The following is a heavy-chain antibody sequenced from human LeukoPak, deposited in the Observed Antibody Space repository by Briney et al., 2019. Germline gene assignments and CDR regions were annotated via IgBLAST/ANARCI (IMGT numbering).Heavy chain of an antibody. Sequence: SVKVSCKASGGSFLSYTINWMRQAPGQGLEWMGKIIPVFTRVNYAQKSQGRVTITTDESTSTVYLELSTLRSEDTAVYYCATEGGVIVPAAMDYWGQGTLVTVSS. J-gene: IGHJ4*02. D-gene: IGHD2-2*01. CDR3: ATEGGVIVPAAMDY. CDR1: GGSFLSYT. V-gene: IGHV1-69*05. CDR2: IIPVFTRV.